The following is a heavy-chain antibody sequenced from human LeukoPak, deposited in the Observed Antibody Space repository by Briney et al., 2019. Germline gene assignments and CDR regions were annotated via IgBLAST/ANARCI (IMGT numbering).Heavy chain of an antibody. CDR3: AKQKDIVVVIATFDY. V-gene: IGHV3-23*01. CDR2: ISGSGGST. Sequence: GGSLRLSCAASGFTFSSYAMSWVRQAPGKGLEWVSAISGSGGSTYYADSVKGRFTIPRDNSKNTLYLQMNSLRAEDTAVYYCAKQKDIVVVIATFDYWGQGTLVTVSS. J-gene: IGHJ4*02. D-gene: IGHD2-21*01. CDR1: GFTFSSYA.